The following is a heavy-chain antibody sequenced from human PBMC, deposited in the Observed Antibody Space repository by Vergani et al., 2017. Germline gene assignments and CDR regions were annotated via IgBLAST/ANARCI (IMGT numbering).Heavy chain of an antibody. Sequence: EVQLVQSGAEVKKPGESLKISCKGSGFSFSTYWIGWVRQMPGKGLEWMGLIFPGDSQIRSSLSFQGRVTISADKSISTVYLQWNSLKASDTAMYYCASRRTLQREFDIWGQGTLVTVSS. CDR3: ASRRTLQREFDI. J-gene: IGHJ4*02. CDR2: IFPGDSQI. CDR1: GFSFSTYW. D-gene: IGHD5-24*01. V-gene: IGHV5-51*01.